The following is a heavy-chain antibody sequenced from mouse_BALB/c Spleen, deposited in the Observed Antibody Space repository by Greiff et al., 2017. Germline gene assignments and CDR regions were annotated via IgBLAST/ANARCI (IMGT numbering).Heavy chain of an antibody. D-gene: IGHD1-1*01. CDR2: IDPANGNT. J-gene: IGHJ2*01. Sequence: VQLQQSGAELVKPGASVKLSCTASGFNIKDTYMHWVKQRPEQGLEWIGRIDPANGNTKYDPKFQGKATITADTSSNTAYLQLSSLTSEDTAVYYCARGGYGSSGDYWGQGTTLTVAS. V-gene: IGHV14-3*02. CDR3: ARGGYGSSGDY. CDR1: GFNIKDTY.